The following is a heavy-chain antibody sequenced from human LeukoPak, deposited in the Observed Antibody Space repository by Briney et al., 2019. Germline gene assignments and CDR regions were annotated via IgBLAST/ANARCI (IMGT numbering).Heavy chain of an antibody. D-gene: IGHD1-1*01. CDR1: GYSLSSGFY. CDR2: MFHSGDT. CDR3: ARFGTRDNCCHPGVDT. J-gene: IGHJ5*02. V-gene: IGHV4-38-2*02. Sequence: PSETLSLTCTVSGYSLSSGFYWGWIRQPPGKGLEWIATMFHSGDTYYNPSLESRVTFSMDTSKNQFSLRLNSVTAADTALYYCARFGTRDNCCHPGVDTWGQGTPVTVSS.